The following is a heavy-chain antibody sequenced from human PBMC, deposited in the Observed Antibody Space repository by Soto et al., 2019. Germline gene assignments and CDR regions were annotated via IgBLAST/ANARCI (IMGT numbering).Heavy chain of an antibody. CDR1: GGSISSDY. CDR2: IYYNGNT. D-gene: IGHD5-18*01. CDR3: ARLAYTSGFTFDD. Sequence: SETLSLTCTVSGGSISSDYWTWIRQPPGERLEWIGYIYYNGNTNYNSSLKSRVTISIDTSKNQFSLELNSVTAADTAVYFCARLAYTSGFTFDDWGRGTRVTVSS. V-gene: IGHV4-59*01. J-gene: IGHJ4*02.